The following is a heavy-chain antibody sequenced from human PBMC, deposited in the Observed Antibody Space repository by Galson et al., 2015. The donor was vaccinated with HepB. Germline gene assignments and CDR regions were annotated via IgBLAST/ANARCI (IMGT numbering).Heavy chain of an antibody. Sequence: SLRLSCAASGFTFSDFYMSWLRQAPGKGPEWISYISGDGVSKKYADSVRGRFTIYRDNAKNSLFLQMYSLGAEDTAVYYCARSAGWFDPWGQGTLVTVSS. CDR3: ARSAGWFDP. D-gene: IGHD3-10*01. V-gene: IGHV3-11*01. J-gene: IGHJ5*01. CDR2: ISGDGVSK. CDR1: GFTFSDFY.